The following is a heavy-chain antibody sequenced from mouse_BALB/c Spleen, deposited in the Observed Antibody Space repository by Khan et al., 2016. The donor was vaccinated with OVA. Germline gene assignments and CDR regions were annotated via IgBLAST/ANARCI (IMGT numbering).Heavy chain of an antibody. Sequence: EVQLQESGPGLVKPSQSLSLTCTVTGYSITSDYAWNWIRQFPGNELEWMAYISYSGSTSSNPSPKSRISITRDTSKNPFFLQLNSVTIEDTATXYCARRYYYGRWYFDVWGAGTTVTVSS. CDR1: GYSITSDYA. J-gene: IGHJ1*01. CDR3: ARRYYYGRWYFDV. CDR2: ISYSGST. D-gene: IGHD1-1*01. V-gene: IGHV3-2*02.